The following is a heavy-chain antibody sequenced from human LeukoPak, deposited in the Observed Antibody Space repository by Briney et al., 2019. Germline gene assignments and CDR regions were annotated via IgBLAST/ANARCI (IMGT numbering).Heavy chain of an antibody. CDR1: GGSISSGSYY. J-gene: IGHJ4*02. D-gene: IGHD4-23*01. CDR2: IYTSGST. CDR3: ARDRWEPSPLPFD. V-gene: IGHV4-61*02. Sequence: PSQTLSLTCTVSGGSISSGSYYWSWIRQPAGKGLEWIGRIYTSGSTNYNPSLKSRVTISVDASKNQFSLKLSSVTAADTAVYYCARDRWEPSPLPFDWGQGTPVTVSS.